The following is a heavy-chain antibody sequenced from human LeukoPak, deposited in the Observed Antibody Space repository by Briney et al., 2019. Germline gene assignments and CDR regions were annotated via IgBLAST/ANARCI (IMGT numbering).Heavy chain of an antibody. CDR3: ARDLSAYCGGDCYSGDY. V-gene: IGHV1-18*01. D-gene: IGHD2-21*02. CDR1: GYTFDNYG. J-gene: IGHJ4*02. Sequence: ASVKVSCKASGYTFDNYGISWVRQAPGQGLEWMGWISAYNGNTNYAQKLQGRVTMTTDTSTSTAYMELRSLRSDDTAVYYCARDLSAYCGGDCYSGDYWGQGTLVTVSS. CDR2: ISAYNGNT.